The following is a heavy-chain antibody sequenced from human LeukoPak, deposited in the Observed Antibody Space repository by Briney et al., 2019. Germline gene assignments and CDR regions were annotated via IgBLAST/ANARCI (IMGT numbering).Heavy chain of an antibody. CDR1: GFTFSTYS. J-gene: IGHJ3*02. V-gene: IGHV3-48*01. CDR2: ISSTSSTK. Sequence: PGGSLRLSCAASGFTFSTYSMNWVRQASGKGLEWLSYISSTSSTKYYGDSVKGRFTISRDNAKNSLYLQMNSLRAEDTAVYYCARDPADYYDSSGYRVGAFDIWGQGTMVTVSS. D-gene: IGHD3-22*01. CDR3: ARDPADYYDSSGYRVGAFDI.